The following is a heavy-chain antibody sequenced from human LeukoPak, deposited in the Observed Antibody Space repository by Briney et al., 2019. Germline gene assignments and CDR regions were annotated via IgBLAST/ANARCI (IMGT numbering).Heavy chain of an antibody. J-gene: IGHJ3*02. V-gene: IGHV3-21*01. CDR1: GFSFSRYS. D-gene: IGHD4-17*01. CDR3: ARDRIIYGDYGDAFDI. Sequence: GGSLRLSCAASGFSFSRYSMNWVRQAPGRGLEWVSSISSSSSYIYYADSLTGRFTIYRDNDKNSLYLQMNSLRAEDTAVYFCARDRIIYGDYGDAFDIWGQGTMVPVSS. CDR2: ISSSSSYI.